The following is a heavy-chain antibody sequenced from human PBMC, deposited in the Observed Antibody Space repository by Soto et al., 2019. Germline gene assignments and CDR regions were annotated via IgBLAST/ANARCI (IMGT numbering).Heavy chain of an antibody. CDR1: GFTLGGSA. CDR3: TRRGGYSGYDDAFDI. Sequence: GGSLRLSCAASGFTLGGSAMHWVRQASGKGLEWVGRIRSKANSSATAYAASVKGRFTISRDESKNTAYLQMNSLKTEGTVVYYCTRRGGYSGYDDAFDIWGQGTMVTVSS. D-gene: IGHD5-12*01. CDR2: IRSKANSSAT. J-gene: IGHJ3*02. V-gene: IGHV3-73*01.